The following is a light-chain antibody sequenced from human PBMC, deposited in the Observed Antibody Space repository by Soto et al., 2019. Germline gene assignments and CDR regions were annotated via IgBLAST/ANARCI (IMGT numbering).Light chain of an antibody. CDR1: SSDVDGYNY. CDR3: SLYTSENAYV. V-gene: IGLV2-11*01. CDR2: DVS. Sequence: QSVLTQPRTVSGSPGQSVTISCTGTSSDVDGYNYVSWYQQHPGKAPKLMIYDVSKRPSGVPDRFSGSKSGNTASLTISGLKAEDEADYYCSLYTSENAYVFGTGTKVTVL. J-gene: IGLJ1*01.